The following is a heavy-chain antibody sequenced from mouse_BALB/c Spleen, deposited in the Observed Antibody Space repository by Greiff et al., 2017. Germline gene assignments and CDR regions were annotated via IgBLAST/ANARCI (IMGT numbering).Heavy chain of an antibody. J-gene: IGHJ3*01. V-gene: IGHV1-80*01. D-gene: IGHD2-10*02. CDR3: ARRGYGNYLAWFAY. CDR2: IYPGDGDT. CDR1: GYAFSSYW. Sequence: QVQLQQSGAELVRPGPSVSISCKVSGYAFSSYWMNWVKQRSGQGLEWFGQIYPGDGDTNYNGKFKGKATLTADKSSSTAYMQLSSLTSEDSAVYFCARRGYGNYLAWFAYWGQGTLVTVSA.